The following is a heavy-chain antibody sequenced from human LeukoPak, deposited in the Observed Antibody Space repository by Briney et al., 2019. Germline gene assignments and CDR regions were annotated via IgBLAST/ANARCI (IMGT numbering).Heavy chain of an antibody. CDR3: ARDSRTVVVVPAAMFDY. CDR1: GFTFSSYS. J-gene: IGHJ4*02. D-gene: IGHD2-2*01. V-gene: IGHV3-48*04. Sequence: GGSLRLSCAASGFTFSSYSMNWVRQAPGKGLEWVSYISSSSTIYYADSVKGRFTISRDNAKNSLYLQMNSLRAEDTAMYYCARDSRTVVVVPAAMFDYWGQGTLVTVSS. CDR2: ISSSSTI.